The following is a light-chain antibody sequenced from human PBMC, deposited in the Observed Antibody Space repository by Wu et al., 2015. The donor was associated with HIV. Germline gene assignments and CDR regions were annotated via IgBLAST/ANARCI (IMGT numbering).Light chain of an antibody. CDR2: GAS. J-gene: IGKJ1*01. CDR3: QQYDNSPWT. CDR1: QSLTSRY. V-gene: IGKV3-20*01. Sequence: EVVLTQSPGTLSLSPGERATLSCRASQSLTSRYLAWYQQIPGQAPRLLIYGASNRATGIPDKFSGSGSGTDFTLTISRLEPEDFAVYYCQQYDNSPWTFGQGTRVDIK.